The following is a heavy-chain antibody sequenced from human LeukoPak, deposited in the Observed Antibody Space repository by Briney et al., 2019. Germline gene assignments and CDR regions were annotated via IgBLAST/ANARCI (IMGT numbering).Heavy chain of an antibody. V-gene: IGHV5-51*01. J-gene: IGHJ3*02. CDR3: ARTGYSSGWYGSFDI. CDR2: IYPGDSDT. Sequence: GESLKISCKGSEYSFTNYWIGWVRQMSGKGLEWMGIIYPGDSDTRYSPSFQGQVTISADKSIITAYLQWSSLKASDTAMYYCARTGYSSGWYGSFDIWGQGTLVTVSS. D-gene: IGHD6-19*01. CDR1: EYSFTNYW.